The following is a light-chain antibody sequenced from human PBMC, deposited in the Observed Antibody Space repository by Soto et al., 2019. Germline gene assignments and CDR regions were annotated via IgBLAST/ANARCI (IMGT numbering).Light chain of an antibody. J-gene: IGLJ2*01. CDR3: SSYTSSSNLVV. Sequence: QSALTQPASVSGSPGQSITISCTGTSSDVGGYNYVSWYQQHPRKAPKLIIYDVSNRPSGVSNRFSGSKSGNTDSLPIYGLQAEDEDDYYCSSYTSSSNLVVFGGGTKLTVL. CDR1: SSDVGGYNY. V-gene: IGLV2-14*01. CDR2: DVS.